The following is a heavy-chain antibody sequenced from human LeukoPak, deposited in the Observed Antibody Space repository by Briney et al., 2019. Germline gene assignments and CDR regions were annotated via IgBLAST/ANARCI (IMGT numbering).Heavy chain of an antibody. CDR2: IDGGNGDT. CDR3: ARDQSRDIRVDFDY. V-gene: IGHV1-3*01. CDR1: GYTFGKYA. J-gene: IGHJ4*02. D-gene: IGHD2-15*01. Sequence: AASVNVSCKTSGYTFGKYAIHWVRQAPGQRFEWMGWIDGGNGDTRFSQKFQDRVSFTRDTFATTVYMEVTSLRSEDTAVYYCARDQSRDIRVDFDYWGQGTLVTVSS.